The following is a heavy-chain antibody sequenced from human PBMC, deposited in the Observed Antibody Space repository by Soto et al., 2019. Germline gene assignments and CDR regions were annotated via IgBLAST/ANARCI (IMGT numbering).Heavy chain of an antibody. V-gene: IGHV4-59*01. CDR3: ARDLGGSGSYYYYGMDV. CDR1: GGSISSYY. D-gene: IGHD3-10*01. CDR2: IYYSGST. J-gene: IGHJ6*02. Sequence: SETLSLTCTVSGGSISSYYWSWIRQPPGKGLEWIGYIYYSGSTNYNPSLKSRVTISVDTSKNQFSLKLSSVAAADTAVYYCARDLGGSGSYYYYGMDVWGQGTTVTVSS.